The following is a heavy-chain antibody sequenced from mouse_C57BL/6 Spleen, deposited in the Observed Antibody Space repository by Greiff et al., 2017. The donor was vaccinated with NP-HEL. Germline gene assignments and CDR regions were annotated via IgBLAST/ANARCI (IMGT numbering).Heavy chain of an antibody. J-gene: IGHJ4*01. V-gene: IGHV1-69*01. CDR3: ARRWGSSTWAMDY. Sequence: QVQLQQPGAELVMPGASVKLSCKASGYTFTSYWMHWVKQRPGQGLEWIGEIDPSDSYTNYNQKFKGKSTLTVDKSSSTAYMQLSSLTSEDSAVYYCARRWGSSTWAMDYWGQGTSVTVSS. CDR1: GYTFTSYW. CDR2: IDPSDSYT. D-gene: IGHD1-1*01.